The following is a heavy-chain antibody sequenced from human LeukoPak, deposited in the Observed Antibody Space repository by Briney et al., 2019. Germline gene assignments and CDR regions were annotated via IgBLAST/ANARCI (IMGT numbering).Heavy chain of an antibody. Sequence: GESLRLSCAASGFTFSSYWMSWVRQAPGKGLEWVANIKQDGSEKYYVDSVKGRFTISRDNAKNSLYLQMNSLRAEDTAVYYCARDLRAAAGTAFDIWGQGTMVTVSS. D-gene: IGHD6-13*01. CDR3: ARDLRAAAGTAFDI. J-gene: IGHJ3*02. V-gene: IGHV3-7*01. CDR1: GFTFSSYW. CDR2: IKQDGSEK.